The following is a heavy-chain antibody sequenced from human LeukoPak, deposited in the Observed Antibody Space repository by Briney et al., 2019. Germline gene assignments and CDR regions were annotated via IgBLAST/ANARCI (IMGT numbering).Heavy chain of an antibody. CDR3: ARVNFRAYGGRPDY. J-gene: IGHJ4*02. CDR1: GYTFTGYY. CDR2: INPNSGGT. V-gene: IGHV1-2*02. Sequence: ASVKVSCKASGYTFTGYYMHWVRQAPGQGLEWMGWINPNSGGTNYAQKFQGRVTMTRDTSISTAYMELSRLRSDDTAVYYCARVNFRAYGGRPDYWGQGTLVTVSS. D-gene: IGHD2-15*01.